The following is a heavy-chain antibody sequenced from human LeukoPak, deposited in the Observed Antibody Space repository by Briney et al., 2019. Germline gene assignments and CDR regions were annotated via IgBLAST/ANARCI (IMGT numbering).Heavy chain of an antibody. CDR3: ARGGWLSRSATFDY. CDR1: GGSFSGYY. Sequence: SETLSLTCSVYGGSFSGYYWSWIRQPPGKGLEWIGEINHSGSTNYNPSLKSRVTISVDTSKNQFSLKLSSVTVADTAVYYCARGGWLSRSATFDYWGRGTLVTVSS. J-gene: IGHJ4*02. CDR2: INHSGST. D-gene: IGHD3-9*01. V-gene: IGHV4-34*01.